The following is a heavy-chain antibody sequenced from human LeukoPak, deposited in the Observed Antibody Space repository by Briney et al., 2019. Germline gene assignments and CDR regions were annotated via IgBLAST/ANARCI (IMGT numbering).Heavy chain of an antibody. D-gene: IGHD1-7*01. CDR1: GLTFRTTW. V-gene: IGHV3-74*01. Sequence: AGGSLRLSCATSGLTFRTTWMHWVRQAPGKGLMWVSRMNGEGTTIDYADSMKGRFTVSRDYAKNTLFLQMNNLRTEDTALYFCATARNFRFEYWGQGSLVIVSA. J-gene: IGHJ4*02. CDR2: MNGEGTTI. CDR3: ATARNFRFEY.